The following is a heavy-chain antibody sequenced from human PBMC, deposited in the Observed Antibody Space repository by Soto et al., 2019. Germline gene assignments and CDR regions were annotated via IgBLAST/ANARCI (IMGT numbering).Heavy chain of an antibody. Sequence: GASVKVSCKVSGYTLTELSMHWVRQAPGQGLEWMGIINPSGGGTSYAQKFQGRVTMTRDTSTSTVYMELSSLRSEDTAVYYCARDMDVWGKGTTVTVSS. CDR2: INPSGGGT. V-gene: IGHV1-46*03. CDR1: GYTLTELS. CDR3: ARDMDV. J-gene: IGHJ6*03.